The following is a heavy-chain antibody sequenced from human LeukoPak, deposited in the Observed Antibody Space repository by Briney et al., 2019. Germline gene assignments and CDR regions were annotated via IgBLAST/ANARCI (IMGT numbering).Heavy chain of an antibody. CDR2: IYYSGST. D-gene: IGHD6-19*01. J-gene: IGHJ4*02. V-gene: IGHV4-59*01. Sequence: SETLSLTCTVSGGSISSYYWSWIRQPPGKGLEWIGYIYYSGSTNYNPSLKSRVTISVDTSKNQFSLKLSSVTAADTAVYYCARITVAGTSDYWGQGTLVTVPS. CDR1: GGSISSYY. CDR3: ARITVAGTSDY.